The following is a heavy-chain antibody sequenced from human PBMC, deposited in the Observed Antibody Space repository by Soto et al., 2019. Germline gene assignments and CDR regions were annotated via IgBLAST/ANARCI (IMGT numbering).Heavy chain of an antibody. Sequence: SETLSLTCTVSGGSISSYYWSWIRQPPGKGLEWIGYIYYSGSTNYNPSLKSRVTISVDTSKNQFSLKLSSVTAADTAVYYCARGDRRGVFWSGYPSRYYYYYYGMDVWGQGTTVTVSS. V-gene: IGHV4-59*01. J-gene: IGHJ6*02. D-gene: IGHD3-3*01. CDR3: ARGDRRGVFWSGYPSRYYYYYYGMDV. CDR1: GGSISSYY. CDR2: IYYSGST.